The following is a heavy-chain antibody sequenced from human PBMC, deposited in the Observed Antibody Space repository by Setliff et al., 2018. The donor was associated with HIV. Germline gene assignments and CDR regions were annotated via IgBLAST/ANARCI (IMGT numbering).Heavy chain of an antibody. CDR3: ATLDAHGKNFLGF. V-gene: IGHV4-59*01. CDR2: IYFTGSS. Sequence: SETLFLTCTVSGGSISTYYWSWIRQPPGKGLEWIGSIYFTGSSDNNPSLKSRVTLSVDTSKHQFSLKLSSVTAADTAVYYCATLDAHGKNFLGFWGQGTLVTVSS. D-gene: IGHD1-1*01. J-gene: IGHJ4*02. CDR1: GGSISTYY.